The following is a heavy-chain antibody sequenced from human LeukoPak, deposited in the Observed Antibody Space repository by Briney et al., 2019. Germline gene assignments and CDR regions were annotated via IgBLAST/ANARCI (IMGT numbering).Heavy chain of an antibody. J-gene: IGHJ4*02. Sequence: SQTLSLTCAISGDSVSGSSVAWNWIRQSPSRGLEWLGRTYYRSKWLVGYAESLKGRITINADASKNQLSLQLHSVTPEDTAIYYCTRFYDTNSFDYWGQGTLVTVSS. CDR1: GDSVSGSSVA. CDR2: TYYRSKWLV. D-gene: IGHD3-16*01. CDR3: TRFYDTNSFDY. V-gene: IGHV6-1*01.